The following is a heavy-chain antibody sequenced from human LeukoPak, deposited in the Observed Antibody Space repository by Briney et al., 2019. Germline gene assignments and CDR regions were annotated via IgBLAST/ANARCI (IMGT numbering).Heavy chain of an antibody. V-gene: IGHV4-30-2*01. J-gene: IGHJ5*02. CDR2: IYHSGST. Sequence: SETLCLTCGVSGYSISSGGYYWSWIRQPPGRGLESLGYIYHSGSTYYNPSLKSRVTISVDRSKTQFSLKLRSVTAADKDVYYCARVVRAGWFDPWGQGTLVTVSS. CDR3: ARVVRAGWFDP. CDR1: GYSISSGGYY.